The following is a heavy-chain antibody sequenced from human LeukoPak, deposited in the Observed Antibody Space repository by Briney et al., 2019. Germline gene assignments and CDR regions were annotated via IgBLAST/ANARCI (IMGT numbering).Heavy chain of an antibody. CDR1: GFTVGSYW. D-gene: IGHD2-8*01. V-gene: IGHV3-7*01. J-gene: IGHJ2*01. CDR2: IKQDGSDK. Sequence: QPGGSLRLSCAASGFTVGSYWMSWVRQVPGKGLEWVANIKQDGSDKYYVDSVKGRFTISRDNAKNSLYLQMNSLRTEDTAVYYCATLYTPNGVYNWYFDLWGRGTLVTVSS. CDR3: ATLYTPNGVYNWYFDL.